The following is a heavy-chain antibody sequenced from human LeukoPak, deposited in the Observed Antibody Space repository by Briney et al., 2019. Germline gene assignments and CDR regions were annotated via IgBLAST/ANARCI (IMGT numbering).Heavy chain of an antibody. J-gene: IGHJ4*02. CDR3: ARDADSSSWLRYFDY. CDR1: GFTFSSYA. Sequence: DPGGSLRLSCAASGFTFSSYAMHWVRQAPGKGLEWVAVISYDGSNKYYADSVKGRFTISRDNSKNTLYLQMNSLRAEDTAVYYCARDADSSSWLRYFDYWGQGTLVTVSS. V-gene: IGHV3-30-3*01. CDR2: ISYDGSNK. D-gene: IGHD6-13*01.